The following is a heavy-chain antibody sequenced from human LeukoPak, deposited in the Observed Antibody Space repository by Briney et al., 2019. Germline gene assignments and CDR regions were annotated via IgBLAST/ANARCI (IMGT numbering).Heavy chain of an antibody. CDR1: GFTFGDYA. CDR2: IRSKAYGGTT. J-gene: IGHJ4*02. Sequence: PGRSLRLPCTASGFTFGDYAMSWVRQAPGKGLEWVGFIRSKAYGGTTEYAASVKGRFTISRDDSKSIAYLQMNSLKTEDTAVYYCTRGLWGPPFDYWGQGTLVTVSS. CDR3: TRGLWGPPFDY. D-gene: IGHD3-16*01. V-gene: IGHV3-49*04.